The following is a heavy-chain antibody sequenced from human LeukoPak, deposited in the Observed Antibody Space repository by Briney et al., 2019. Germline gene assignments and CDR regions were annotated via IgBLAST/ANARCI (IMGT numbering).Heavy chain of an antibody. V-gene: IGHV3-48*02. D-gene: IGHD3-10*01. J-gene: IGHJ6*03. CDR3: ARDYGSGSYLVPGYYYYYMDV. CDR1: GFTFSSYS. Sequence: PGGSLRLSCAASGFTFSSYSMNWVRQAPGKGLEWVSYISSSSTIYYADSVKGRFTISRDNAKNSLYLQMNSLRDEDTAVYYCARDYGSGSYLVPGYYYYYMDVWGKGTTVTVSS. CDR2: ISSSSTI.